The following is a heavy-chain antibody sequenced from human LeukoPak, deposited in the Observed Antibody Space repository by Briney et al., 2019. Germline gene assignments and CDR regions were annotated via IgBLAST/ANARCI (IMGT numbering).Heavy chain of an antibody. Sequence: SGGSLRLSCAASGFTFSSYAMSWVRQAPGKGLEWVSAISGSGGSTYYADSVKGWFTISRDNSKNTLYLQMNSLRAEDTAVYYCAKDPVRYYGSGSPLDYWGQGTLVTVSS. CDR2: ISGSGGST. CDR3: AKDPVRYYGSGSPLDY. V-gene: IGHV3-23*01. J-gene: IGHJ4*02. D-gene: IGHD3-10*01. CDR1: GFTFSSYA.